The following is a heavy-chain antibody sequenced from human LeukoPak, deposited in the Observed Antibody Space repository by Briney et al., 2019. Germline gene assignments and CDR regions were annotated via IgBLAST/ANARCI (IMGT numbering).Heavy chain of an antibody. Sequence: PGGSLRLSCAASGFTFSSYDMHWVRQAAGKGLEWVSAIGTAGDPYYPGSVKGRFTISRENAKNSLYLQMNSLRAGDTAVYYCARGGFGGYSYGPNIDYWGQGTLVTVSS. CDR3: ARGGFGGYSYGPNIDY. CDR2: IGTAGDP. V-gene: IGHV3-13*05. D-gene: IGHD5-18*01. J-gene: IGHJ4*02. CDR1: GFTFSSYD.